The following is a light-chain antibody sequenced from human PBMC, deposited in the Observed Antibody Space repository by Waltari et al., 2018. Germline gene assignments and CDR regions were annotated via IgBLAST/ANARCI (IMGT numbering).Light chain of an antibody. J-gene: IGKJ1*01. CDR1: QSVSSN. CDR3: QHRSSWPWT. CDR2: DAS. V-gene: IGKV3-11*01. Sequence: CRASQSVSSNLAWYQQKPGQAPRLLIYDASKRATGIPARFSGSGSGTDLTLTISSLEPEDFAVYYCQHRSSWPWTFGQGTKVEIK.